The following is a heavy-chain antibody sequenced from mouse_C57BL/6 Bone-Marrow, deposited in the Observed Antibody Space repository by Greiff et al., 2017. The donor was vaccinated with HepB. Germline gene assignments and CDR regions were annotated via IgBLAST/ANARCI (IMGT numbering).Heavy chain of an antibody. J-gene: IGHJ2*01. CDR3: ARALLLLDY. V-gene: IGHV14-3*01. CDR2: IGPANGNT. Sequence: EVQLQQSVAELVRPGASVKLSCTASGFNIKNTYMPWVKQRPEQGLEWIGRIGPANGNTKYAPKFQGKVTITADTSSNTAYLQLSSLTSEDTAIYYCARALLLLDYWGQGTTLTVSS. CDR1: GFNIKNTY. D-gene: IGHD2-10*01.